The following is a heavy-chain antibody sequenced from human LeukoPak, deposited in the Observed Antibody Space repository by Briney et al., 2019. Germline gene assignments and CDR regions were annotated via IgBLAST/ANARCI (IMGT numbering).Heavy chain of an antibody. CDR1: GGSISSSSYY. CDR3: ARSKGAHYYYYGMDV. J-gene: IGHJ6*02. CDR2: IYYSGST. V-gene: IGHV4-39*07. D-gene: IGHD3-16*01. Sequence: SETLSLTCTVSGGSISSSSYYWGWIRQPPGKGLEWIGSIYYSGSTYYNPSLKSRVTISVDTSNNQFSLKLSSVTAADTAVYFCARSKGAHYYYYGMDVWGQGTTVTVSS.